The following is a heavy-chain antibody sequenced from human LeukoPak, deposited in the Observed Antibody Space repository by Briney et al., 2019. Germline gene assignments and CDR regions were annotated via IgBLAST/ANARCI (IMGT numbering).Heavy chain of an antibody. CDR1: GGSFSGYY. V-gene: IGHV4-34*01. CDR2: INHSGST. J-gene: IGHJ6*03. CDR3: ARLIVGARYYYYYMDV. Sequence: PSETLSLTCAVYGGSFSGYYWSWIRQPPGKGLEWIGEINHSGSTNYNPSLKSRVTISVDTSKSQFSLKLSSVTAADTAVYYCARLIVGARYYYYYMDVWGKGTTVTVSS. D-gene: IGHD1-26*01.